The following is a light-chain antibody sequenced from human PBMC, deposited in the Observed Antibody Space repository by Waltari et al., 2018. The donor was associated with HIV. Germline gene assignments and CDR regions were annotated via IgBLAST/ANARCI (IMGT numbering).Light chain of an antibody. V-gene: IGLV1-40*01. Sequence: QSVLTQPPSVSGAPGPRVTISCTGSSSNIGAGYDVHWYQQLPGTAPKPLTYANINRPSGVPDRFSGSKSGASASLAITGLQAEDEAHYYCQSFDSSLTTSGVIFGGGTKLTVL. CDR1: SSNIGAGYD. J-gene: IGLJ2*01. CDR3: QSFDSSLTTSGVI. CDR2: ANI.